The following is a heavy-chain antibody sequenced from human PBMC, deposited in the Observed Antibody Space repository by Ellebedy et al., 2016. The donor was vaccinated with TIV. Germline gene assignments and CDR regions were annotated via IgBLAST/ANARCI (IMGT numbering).Heavy chain of an antibody. Sequence: PSETLSLTCSVSGDSISNTLYYWAWIRQPPGKGLEWIGSVYYSGSTYYNPSLKSRVTMSVDTSKNQFSLKLSSVIATDTAVYYCARHGGGYMYDYAMGVWGQGTTVTVSS. CDR2: VYYSGST. CDR3: ARHGGGYMYDYAMGV. D-gene: IGHD5-12*01. V-gene: IGHV4-39*01. J-gene: IGHJ6*02. CDR1: GDSISNTLYY.